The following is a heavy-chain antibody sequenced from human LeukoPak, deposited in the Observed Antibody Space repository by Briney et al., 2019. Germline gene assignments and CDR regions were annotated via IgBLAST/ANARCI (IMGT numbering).Heavy chain of an antibody. D-gene: IGHD6-19*01. V-gene: IGHV4-59*01. CDR2: IYYSGST. CDR1: GDSISSYY. Sequence: SETLSLTCSVSGDSISSYYWSWIRQPPGKGLEWIGYIYYSGSTNYNPSLKSRVTISVDTSKNQFSLNLRSVTAADTAVYYCARAGSGWSFDYWGQGTLVTVSS. J-gene: IGHJ4*02. CDR3: ARAGSGWSFDY.